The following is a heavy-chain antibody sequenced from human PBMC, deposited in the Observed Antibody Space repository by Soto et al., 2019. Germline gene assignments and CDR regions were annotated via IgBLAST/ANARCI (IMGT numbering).Heavy chain of an antibody. CDR1: GCSISSGDYY. V-gene: IGHV4-30-4*01. CDR2: IYYSGST. D-gene: IGHD6-6*01. Sequence: PLETLSLTCTVSGCSISSGDYYWSWIRQPPGKGLEWIGYIYYSGSTYYNPSLKSRVTISVDTSKNQFSLKLSSVTAADTAVYYCARDHYSSSSQVVDYWGQGTLVTVSS. J-gene: IGHJ4*02. CDR3: ARDHYSSSSQVVDY.